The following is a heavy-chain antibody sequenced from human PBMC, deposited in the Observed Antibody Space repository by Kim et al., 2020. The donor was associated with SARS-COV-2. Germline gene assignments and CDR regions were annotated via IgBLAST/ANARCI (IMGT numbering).Heavy chain of an antibody. D-gene: IGHD6-19*01. Sequence: KFQGRVTITRDTSASTAYMELSSLRSEDTAVYYCAGYSSGWYNRDYWGQGTLVTVSS. V-gene: IGHV1-3*01. J-gene: IGHJ4*02. CDR3: AGYSSGWYNRDY.